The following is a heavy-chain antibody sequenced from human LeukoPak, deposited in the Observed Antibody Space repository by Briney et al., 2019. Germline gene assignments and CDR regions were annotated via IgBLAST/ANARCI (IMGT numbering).Heavy chain of an antibody. Sequence: PGRSLRLSCAASGFTFSSAGMNRVRQAPGKGLEWVAFISYDGNDQYYADPVKGRFTISRDNPKNTVYLQMNSLSTEDTAIYYCAKDHSHPHVRSSSYSNFCDYWGQGTLVAVSS. CDR1: GFTFSSAG. J-gene: IGHJ4*02. D-gene: IGHD6-13*01. CDR2: ISYDGNDQ. CDR3: AKDHSHPHVRSSSYSNFCDY. V-gene: IGHV3-30*18.